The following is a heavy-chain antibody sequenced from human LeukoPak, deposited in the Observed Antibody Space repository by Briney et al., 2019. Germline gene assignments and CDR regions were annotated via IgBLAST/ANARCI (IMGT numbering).Heavy chain of an antibody. CDR1: GFTFDNYA. D-gene: IGHD3-9*01. J-gene: IGHJ4*02. CDR3: AKWGDYDVLTCYYVSDY. Sequence: GGSLRLSCAASGFTFDNYAMSWVRQAPGKGLEWVSDINWNGGSTGYADFVKGRFTISRDNSKNTVFLQMNSLRAEDTAVYYCAKWGDYDVLTCYYVSDYWGQGTLVTVSS. CDR2: INWNGGST. V-gene: IGHV3-20*04.